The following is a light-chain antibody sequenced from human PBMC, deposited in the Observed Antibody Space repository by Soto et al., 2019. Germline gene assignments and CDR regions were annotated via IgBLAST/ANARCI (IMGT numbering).Light chain of an antibody. V-gene: IGKV3-20*01. Sequence: EIVLTQSPGTLSLSPGERATLSCRASQSVSSSYLAWYQQKPGQAPRLLIYGAASRPGGIPDRFSGSGFGTEFTLTISRLEPEDFAVYYCQQYGDSPYTFGQGTKLEIK. CDR1: QSVSSSY. J-gene: IGKJ2*01. CDR2: GAA. CDR3: QQYGDSPYT.